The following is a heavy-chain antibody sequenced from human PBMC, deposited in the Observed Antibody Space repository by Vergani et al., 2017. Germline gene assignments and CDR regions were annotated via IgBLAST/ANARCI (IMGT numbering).Heavy chain of an antibody. D-gene: IGHD3-10*01. V-gene: IGHV3-23*01. Sequence: EVQLLESGGGLVQPGGSLRLSCAASGFTFSSYAMSWVRQAPGKGLEWVSAISCSGGSTYYADSVKGRFTISRDNSKNTLYLQMNSLRAEDTAVYYCARGPYYYGSGSYLPLDVWGKGP. CDR2: ISCSGGST. J-gene: IGHJ6*03. CDR3: ARGPYYYGSGSYLPLDV. CDR1: GFTFSSYA.